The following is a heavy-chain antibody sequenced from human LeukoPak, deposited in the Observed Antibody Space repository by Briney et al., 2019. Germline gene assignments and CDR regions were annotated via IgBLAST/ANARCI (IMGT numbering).Heavy chain of an antibody. CDR1: GGTFSSYA. D-gene: IGHD2-2*01. CDR3: ARGPYCSSTSCLFPPYYYMDA. V-gene: IGHV1-69*05. Sequence: GSSVKVSCKASGGTFSSYAISWVRQAPGQGLEWMGGIIPIFGTANYAQKFQGRVTITTDESTSTAYMELSSLRSEDTAVYYCARGPYCSSTSCLFPPYYYMDAWGKGTTVTVSS. J-gene: IGHJ6*03. CDR2: IIPIFGTA.